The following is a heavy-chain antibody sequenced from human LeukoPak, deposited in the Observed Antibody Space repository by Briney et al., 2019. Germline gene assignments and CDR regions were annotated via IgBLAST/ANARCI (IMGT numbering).Heavy chain of an antibody. CDR1: GFTFSNAW. D-gene: IGHD3-3*01. J-gene: IGHJ4*02. V-gene: IGHV3-15*01. Sequence: GGTLRLSCAASGFTFSNAWMSWVRQAPGKGLEWVGRIKSKTDGGTTDYAAPAKGRFTISRDDSKNTLYLQMNSLKTEDTAVYYCTSPQYDFWSGYLYYFDYWGQGTLVTVSS. CDR3: TSPQYDFWSGYLYYFDY. CDR2: IKSKTDGGTT.